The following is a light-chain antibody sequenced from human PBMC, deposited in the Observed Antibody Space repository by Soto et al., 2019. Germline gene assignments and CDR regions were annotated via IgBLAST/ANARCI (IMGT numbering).Light chain of an antibody. V-gene: IGKV3-20*01. J-gene: IGKJ1*01. CDR2: GAT. Sequence: EIVLTQSPGSLSLSPGQRATLSCRASQSVDTTFFAWYQKKPGQAPRLLIYGATKRATGIPDRFSGSGSGPDFIPIISRLEPEAFAVYYCQQYMSSVTFGQGTKVEIK. CDR3: QQYMSSVT. CDR1: QSVDTTF.